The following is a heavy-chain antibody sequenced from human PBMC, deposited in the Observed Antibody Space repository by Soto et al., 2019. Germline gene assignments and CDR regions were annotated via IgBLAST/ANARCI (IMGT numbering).Heavy chain of an antibody. CDR2: ILYGGGT. CDR3: PRPKNYASGSFHYF. V-gene: IGHV4-39*01. CDR1: GGSISGNNNN. D-gene: IGHD3-10*01. Sequence: LPETLSLTCTVSGGSISGNNNNWGWIRQPPGKGLEWIGSILYGGGTYYNASLKSRLTISVDTSKKQFSLKLSSVTAADTAVYYCPRPKNYASGSFHYF. J-gene: IGHJ4*01.